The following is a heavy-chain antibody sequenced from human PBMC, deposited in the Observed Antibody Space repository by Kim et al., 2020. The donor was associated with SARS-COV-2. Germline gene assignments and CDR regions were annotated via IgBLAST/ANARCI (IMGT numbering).Heavy chain of an antibody. V-gene: IGHV3-43*01. CDR2: ISWDGDST. CDR1: GFTFDDYT. Sequence: GGSLRLSCAASGFTFDDYTMHWVRQAPGKGLEWVSLISWDGDSTYYADSVKGRFTISRDNSKNSLYLQMNSLRTEDTALYYCAKDIRSGYYYLVAFDIWGQGTMVTVSS. CDR3: AKDIRSGYYYLVAFDI. J-gene: IGHJ3*02. D-gene: IGHD3-22*01.